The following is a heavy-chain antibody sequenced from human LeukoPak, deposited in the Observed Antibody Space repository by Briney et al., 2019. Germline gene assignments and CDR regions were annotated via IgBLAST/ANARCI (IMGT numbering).Heavy chain of an antibody. CDR3: ARDGNGKYYYYYMDV. V-gene: IGHV1-46*01. Sequence: ASVKVSCKASGYTFTSYYMHWVRQAPGQGLEWMGIINPSGGRTNYAQKFQSRVTITRDMSTSTVYMELSSLRSEDTAVYYCARDGNGKYYYYYMDVWGKGTTVTVSS. CDR1: GYTFTSYY. J-gene: IGHJ6*03. CDR2: INPSGGRT.